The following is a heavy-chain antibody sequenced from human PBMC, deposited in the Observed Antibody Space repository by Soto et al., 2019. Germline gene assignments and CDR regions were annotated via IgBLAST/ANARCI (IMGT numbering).Heavy chain of an antibody. Sequence: QVPLVQSGAEVKKPGASVKVSCQGSGYAFTTYGITWVRQAPGQGLEWMGWISAHNGNTNYAQKLQGRVTVTRDTSTSKAYMELRSLRYDDTAVYYCARGRYGDYWGQGALVTVSS. CDR1: GYAFTTYG. V-gene: IGHV1-18*01. J-gene: IGHJ4*02. CDR2: ISAHNGNT. D-gene: IGHD1-1*01. CDR3: ARGRYGDY.